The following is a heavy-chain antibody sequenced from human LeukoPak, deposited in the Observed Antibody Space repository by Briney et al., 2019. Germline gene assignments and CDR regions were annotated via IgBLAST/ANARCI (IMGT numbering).Heavy chain of an antibody. V-gene: IGHV4-34*01. CDR1: GGAFSDYS. Sequence: PSETLSLTSAVYGGAFSDYSWSWIRQPPGKGLGWIGGINHSVNTNYNPSLKSRVTMSVDTSKNQFSLKLSSVTAADTAVYYRARGDIVVLPTVVGLYNWFDPRGQGTPVTVSS. CDR2: INHSVNT. D-gene: IGHD2-15*01. J-gene: IGHJ5*02. CDR3: ARGDIVVLPTVVGLYNWFDP.